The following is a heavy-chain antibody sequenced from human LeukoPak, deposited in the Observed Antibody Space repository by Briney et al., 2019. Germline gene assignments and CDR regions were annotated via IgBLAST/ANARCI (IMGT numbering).Heavy chain of an antibody. V-gene: IGHV1-8*01. Sequence: ASVKVSCKASGYTFTSYDINWVRQATGQGLEWMGWMNPNSGNTGYAQKFQGRVTMTRNTSISTAYMELSSLRSEDTAVYYCARGRNYYDTVDNWFDPWGQGTLVTVSS. CDR3: ARGRNYYDTVDNWFDP. CDR2: MNPNSGNT. CDR1: GYTFTSYD. J-gene: IGHJ5*02. D-gene: IGHD3-22*01.